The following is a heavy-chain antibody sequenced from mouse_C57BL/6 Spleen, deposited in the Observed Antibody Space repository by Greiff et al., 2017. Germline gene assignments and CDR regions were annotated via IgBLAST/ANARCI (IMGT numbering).Heavy chain of an antibody. CDR2: INPNNGGT. CDR3: ALIYYGNYGWFAY. J-gene: IGHJ3*01. V-gene: IGHV1-18*01. CDR1: GYTFTDYN. Sequence: VQLQQSGPELVKPGASVKIPCKASGYTFTDYNMDWVKQSHGKSFEWIGDINPNNGGTIYNQKFKGKATLTVDKSSSTAYMELRSLTSEDTAVYYCALIYYGNYGWFAYGGQGTLVTVSA. D-gene: IGHD2-1*01.